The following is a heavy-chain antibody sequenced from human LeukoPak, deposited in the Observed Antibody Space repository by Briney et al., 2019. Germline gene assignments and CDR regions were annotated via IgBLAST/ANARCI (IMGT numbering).Heavy chain of an antibody. CDR3: ARGIAAAGIIFDP. D-gene: IGHD6-13*01. J-gene: IGHJ5*02. CDR1: GGSISSGGHY. V-gene: IGHV4-31*03. Sequence: SETLSLTCTVSGGSISSGGHYWSWIRQHPGQGLEWIGYIYNSGTTYYNPSLRSRVTISMDTSKNEFSLKLSSVTAADTAVYYCARGIAAAGIIFDPWGQGTLVTVSS. CDR2: IYNSGTT.